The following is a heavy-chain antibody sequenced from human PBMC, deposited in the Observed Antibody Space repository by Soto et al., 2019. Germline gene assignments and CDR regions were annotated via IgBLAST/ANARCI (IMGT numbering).Heavy chain of an antibody. V-gene: IGHV1-18*01. J-gene: IGHJ3*02. CDR2: ISAYNGNT. CDR3: ARAGSGWNDAFDI. D-gene: IGHD6-25*01. CDR1: GYTLTSYG. Sequence: GASVKVSCKASGYTLTSYGITWVRQAPGQGPEWMGWISAYNGNTNYAQKLQGRVTMTTDTSTSTAYMEVRSLTSDDTAVYYCARAGSGWNDAFDIWGQGTMVTVSS.